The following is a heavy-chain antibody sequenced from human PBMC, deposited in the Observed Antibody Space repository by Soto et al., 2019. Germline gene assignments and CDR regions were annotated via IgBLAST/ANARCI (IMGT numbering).Heavy chain of an antibody. V-gene: IGHV3-21*01. CDR3: ARDRVIVGATPHYYYCMDV. Sequence: EVQLVESGGGLVKTGGSLRLSCAASGFTFSSYSMNWVRQAPGKGLEWVSSISSSSSYIYYADPVKSRFTISRDNAKNSRYLQMNGLRAADTAVYYCARDRVIVGATPHYYYCMDVWGQGTTVTVSS. CDR1: GFTFSSYS. CDR2: ISSSSSYI. J-gene: IGHJ6*02. D-gene: IGHD1-26*01.